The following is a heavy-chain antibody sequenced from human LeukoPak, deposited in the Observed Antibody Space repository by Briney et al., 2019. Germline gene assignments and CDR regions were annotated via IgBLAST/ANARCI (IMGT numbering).Heavy chain of an antibody. CDR1: GYTFTSYD. J-gene: IGHJ1*01. D-gene: IGHD2-15*01. CDR3: ARGGGYCSGGSCNPEYFQH. V-gene: IGHV1-8*03. CDR2: MNPNSGNT. Sequence: ASVKVSCKASGYTFTSYDTNWVRQATGQGLEWMGWMNPNSGNTGYAQKFQGRVTITRNTSISTAYMELSSLRSEDTAVYYCARGGGYCSGGSCNPEYFQHWGQGTLVTVSS.